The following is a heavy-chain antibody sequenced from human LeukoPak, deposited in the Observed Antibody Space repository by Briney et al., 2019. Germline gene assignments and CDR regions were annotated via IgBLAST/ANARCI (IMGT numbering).Heavy chain of an antibody. CDR1: GYTFISYQ. J-gene: IGHJ4*02. V-gene: IGHV1-24*01. Sequence: ASVKVSCKASGYTFISYQMHWVRQAPGKGLEWMGGFDPEDGETIYAQKFQGRVTMTEDTSTDTAYMELSSLRSEDTAVYYCALPRRSGSYDFDYWGQGTLVTVSS. CDR2: FDPEDGET. CDR3: ALPRRSGSYDFDY. D-gene: IGHD1-26*01.